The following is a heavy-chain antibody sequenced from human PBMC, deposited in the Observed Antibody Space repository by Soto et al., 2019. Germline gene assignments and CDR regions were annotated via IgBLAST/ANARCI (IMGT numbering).Heavy chain of an antibody. CDR1: GYSFTSYW. V-gene: IGHV5-10-1*01. D-gene: IGHD6-13*01. J-gene: IGHJ5*02. CDR2: IDPSDSYT. Sequence: GESLKISCKGSGYSFTSYWINWVRQMPGKGLEWMGRIDPSDSYTNYSPSFQGHVTISADKSISTAYLQWSSLKASDTAMYHCARRHSSSSAFDPWGQGTLVTVSS. CDR3: ARRHSSSSAFDP.